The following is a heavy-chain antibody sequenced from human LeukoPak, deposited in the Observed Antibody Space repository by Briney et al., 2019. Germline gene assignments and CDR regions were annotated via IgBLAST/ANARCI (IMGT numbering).Heavy chain of an antibody. CDR1: GFTFSSYG. CDR2: IWYDGSNK. J-gene: IGHJ4*02. Sequence: GGSLRLSCAASGFTFSSYGMHWVRQAPGKGLEWVAVIWYDGSNKYYADSVKGRFTISRDNPKKTLYLQMTSPRAEDTAVYYCASGYYYDSSGDFDYWGQGTLVTVSS. CDR3: ASGYYYDSSGDFDY. D-gene: IGHD3-22*01. V-gene: IGHV3-33*01.